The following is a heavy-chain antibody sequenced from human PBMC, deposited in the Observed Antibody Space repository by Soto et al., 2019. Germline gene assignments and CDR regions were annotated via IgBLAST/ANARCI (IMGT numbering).Heavy chain of an antibody. CDR2: IYYSGST. CDR1: GGSISSYY. V-gene: IGHV4-59*01. J-gene: IGHJ4*02. Sequence: SETLSLTCTVSGGSISSYYWSWFRQPPGKGLEWIGYIYYSGSTNYNPSLKSRVTISVDTSKNQFSLKLSSVTAADTAVYYCARAATTAPFYFDYWGQGTLVTVSS. CDR3: ARAATTAPFYFDY. D-gene: IGHD5-12*01.